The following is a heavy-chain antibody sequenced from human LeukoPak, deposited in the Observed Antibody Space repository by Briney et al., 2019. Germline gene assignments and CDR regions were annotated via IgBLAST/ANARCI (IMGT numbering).Heavy chain of an antibody. Sequence: PGRSLRLSCAASGFTFSSYSMNWVRQAPGKGLEWVSSISSSSSYIYYADSVKGRFTISRDNAKNSLYLQMNSLRAEDTAVYYCARVAGATLPVDYWGQGTLVTVSS. CDR2: ISSSSSYI. D-gene: IGHD1-26*01. CDR1: GFTFSSYS. J-gene: IGHJ4*02. CDR3: ARVAGATLPVDY. V-gene: IGHV3-21*01.